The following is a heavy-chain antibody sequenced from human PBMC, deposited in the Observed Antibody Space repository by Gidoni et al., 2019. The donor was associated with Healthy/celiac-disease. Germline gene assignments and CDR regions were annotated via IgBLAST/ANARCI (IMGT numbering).Heavy chain of an antibody. CDR1: GGSISSSSYY. Sequence: QLQLQESGPGLVQPSETLSLTCTVSGGSISSSSYYWGWIRQPPGKGLEWIGSIYYSGSTYYNPSLKSRVTISVDTSKNQFSLKLSSVTAADTAVYYCARQTYSSGPPEYFQHWGQGTLVTVSS. D-gene: IGHD6-19*01. J-gene: IGHJ1*01. CDR3: ARQTYSSGPPEYFQH. V-gene: IGHV4-39*07. CDR2: IYYSGST.